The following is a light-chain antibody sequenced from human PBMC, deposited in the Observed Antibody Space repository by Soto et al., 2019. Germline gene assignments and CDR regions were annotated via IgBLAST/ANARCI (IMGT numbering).Light chain of an antibody. J-gene: IGLJ2*01. CDR1: SSDDGGYNY. V-gene: IGLV2-8*01. CDR3: SSYAASNNLGV. CDR2: EVS. Sequence: QSVLTQPPSASGSPGQSVTISCIGTSSDDGGYNYVSWYQQHPGKAPKLMIYEVSKRPSGVPDRFSGSKSGNTASLTVSGLQAEDEADYYCSSYAASNNLGVFGGGTKVTVL.